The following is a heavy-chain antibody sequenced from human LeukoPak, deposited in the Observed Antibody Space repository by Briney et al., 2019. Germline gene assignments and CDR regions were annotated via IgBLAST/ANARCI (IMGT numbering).Heavy chain of an antibody. CDR3: ATTEWWLPFFDY. D-gene: IGHD2-15*01. CDR2: IYYIGST. V-gene: IGHV4-59*08. Sequence: SETLSLTCTVPGGSISSYYWSWIRQPPRKGLHWIGEIYYIGSTNYNPSLKSRVTISVDTSKNQFSLKLSSVTAADTAVYYCATTEWWLPFFDYWGQGTLVTVSS. J-gene: IGHJ4*02. CDR1: GGSISSYY.